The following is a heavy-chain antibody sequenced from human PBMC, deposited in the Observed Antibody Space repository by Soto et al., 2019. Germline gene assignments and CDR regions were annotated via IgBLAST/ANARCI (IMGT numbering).Heavy chain of an antibody. J-gene: IGHJ5*02. D-gene: IGHD3-9*01. CDR1: GFTLSDYY. CDR2: ISTNSRYT. CDR3: AGAYIILPSGGPAP. Sequence: PGGSMRLSCAASGFTLSDYYMTWISQAQGKGLEWISYISTNSRYTKYADSVKGRFTISRDDAKNSLYLQMNSLRVEDQAGYYWAGAYIILPSGGPAPWAKGTLATVPA. V-gene: IGHV3-11*03.